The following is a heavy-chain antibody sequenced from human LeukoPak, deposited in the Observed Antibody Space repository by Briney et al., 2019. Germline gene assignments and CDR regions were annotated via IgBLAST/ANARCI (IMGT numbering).Heavy chain of an antibody. V-gene: IGHV3-30*18. CDR1: GFNFSSYG. J-gene: IGHJ4*02. CDR3: AKDLPGTEDY. D-gene: IGHD1-1*01. CDR2: ISYAGSNK. Sequence: PGGALRIFCGACGFNFSSYGMHGVRRDPAKELEEVAVISYAGSNKYYADSVKGRFTISRDNSKHTLYLQMNSLRAEDSAVYYCAKDLPGTEDYWCQGTRVTVTA.